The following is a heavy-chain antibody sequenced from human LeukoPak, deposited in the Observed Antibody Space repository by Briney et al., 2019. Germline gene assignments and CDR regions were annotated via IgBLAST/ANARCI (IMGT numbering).Heavy chain of an antibody. CDR1: GYTFTSYD. V-gene: IGHV1-8*01. Sequence: ASVKVSCKASGYTFTSYDINWVRQATGQGLEWMGWMNPNSGNTGYAQKFQGRVTMTRNTSISTAYMELSSLRSEDTAVYYCARGRIQPIGGYYYYGMDVWGQGTTVTVSS. J-gene: IGHJ6*02. CDR2: MNPNSGNT. CDR3: ARGRIQPIGGYYYYGMDV. D-gene: IGHD5-18*01.